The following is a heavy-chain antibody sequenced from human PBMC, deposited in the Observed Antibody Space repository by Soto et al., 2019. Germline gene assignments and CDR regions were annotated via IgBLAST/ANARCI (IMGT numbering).Heavy chain of an antibody. D-gene: IGHD6-13*01. J-gene: IGHJ4*02. V-gene: IGHV3-11*05. CDR1: GFIFSDYY. Sequence: QVQLVESGGGLVKSGGSLRLSCAASGFIFSDYYMSWIRQAPGKGLEWVSYITSTSSYTNYADSVKGRFTISRDNAKNSLYLQMNSLRAEDTAVYYCATHSSNWDHFDSWGQGTLVTVSS. CDR3: ATHSSNWDHFDS. CDR2: ITSTSSYT.